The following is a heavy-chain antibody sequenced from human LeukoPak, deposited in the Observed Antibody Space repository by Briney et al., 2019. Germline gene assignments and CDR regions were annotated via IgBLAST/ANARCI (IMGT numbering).Heavy chain of an antibody. CDR1: GGSISSYY. CDR2: IYGSGST. V-gene: IGHV4-59*08. D-gene: IGHD3-22*01. CDR3: ANYDGAPRY. J-gene: IGHJ4*02. Sequence: PSETLSLTCTVSGGSISSYYWSWIRQPPGKGLEWIGHIYGSGSTNYNPSLKSRVTLSVDTSKNQFSLKLSSVTAADTAVYYCANYDGAPRYWGQGTLVTVSS.